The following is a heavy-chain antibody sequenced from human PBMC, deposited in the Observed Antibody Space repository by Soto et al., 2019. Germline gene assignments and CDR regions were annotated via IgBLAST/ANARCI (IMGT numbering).Heavy chain of an antibody. J-gene: IGHJ4*02. CDR2: INTDGSTT. CDR3: VRIRRGDGYTFGY. Sequence: EVQLVESGGVSVQPGGSRRLSCTASGFTLSNYWMHWVRQAPGKWLVWVSRINTDGSTTTYSDSVKGRFTISRDKAKNTLYLQMNSLRDEDTAVYYCVRIRRGDGYTFGYWGQGTLVTVSS. CDR1: GFTLSNYW. V-gene: IGHV3-74*01. D-gene: IGHD5-12*01.